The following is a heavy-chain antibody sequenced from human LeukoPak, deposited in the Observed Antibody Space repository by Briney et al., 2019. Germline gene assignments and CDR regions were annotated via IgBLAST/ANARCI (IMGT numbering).Heavy chain of an antibody. CDR2: IKSDGSAT. D-gene: IGHD3-16*01. CDR1: GFTFSTYW. J-gene: IGHJ4*02. V-gene: IGHV3-74*03. CDR3: ARDGGRGSSGGDC. Sequence: GGSLRLSCAASGFTFSTYWMHWVRQAPGKGLVWVSRIKSDGSATTYADFVKGRFTVSRDNAKNTLYLQMSSLRAEDTAMYFCARDGGRGSSGGDCWGQGTLVTVSS.